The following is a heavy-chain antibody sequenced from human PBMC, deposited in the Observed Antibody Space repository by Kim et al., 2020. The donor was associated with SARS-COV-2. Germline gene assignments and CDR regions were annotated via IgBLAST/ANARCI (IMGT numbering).Heavy chain of an antibody. CDR1: GGSISSSSYY. CDR3: ASLGYCSSTSCYVDYYYYGMDV. D-gene: IGHD2-2*01. Sequence: SETLSLTCTVSGGSISSSSYYWGWIRQPPGKGLEWIGSIYYSGSTYYNPSLKSRVTISVDTSKNQFSLKLSSVTAADTAVYYCASLGYCSSTSCYVDYYYYGMDVWGQGTTVTVSS. J-gene: IGHJ6*02. CDR2: IYYSGST. V-gene: IGHV4-39*01.